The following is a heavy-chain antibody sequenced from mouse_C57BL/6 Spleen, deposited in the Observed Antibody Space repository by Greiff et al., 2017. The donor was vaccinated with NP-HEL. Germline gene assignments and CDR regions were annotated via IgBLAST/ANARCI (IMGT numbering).Heavy chain of an antibody. V-gene: IGHV1-18*01. Sequence: VQLQQSGPELVKPGASVKIPCKASGYTFTDYNMDWVKQSHGKSLEWIGDINPNNGGTIYNQKFKGKATLTVDKSSSTAYMELRSLTSEDTAVYYCARTPVTTLYYYAMDYWGQGTSVTVSS. CDR2: INPNNGGT. CDR1: GYTFTDYN. J-gene: IGHJ4*01. CDR3: ARTPVTTLYYYAMDY. D-gene: IGHD2-3*01.